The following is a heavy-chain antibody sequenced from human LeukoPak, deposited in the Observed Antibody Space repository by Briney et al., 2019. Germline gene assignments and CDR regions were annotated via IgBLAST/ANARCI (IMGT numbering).Heavy chain of an antibody. CDR3: APRGDIEHSYGYGKWFDP. D-gene: IGHD5-18*01. V-gene: IGHV4-34*01. CDR1: GGSFSTYY. Sequence: SETLSLTCAVYGGSFSTYYWSWIRQPPGKGLEWMGEINYSGSTNYNASLKSRVTISIDTSKNQFSLRLSSVTAADTAVYYCAPRGDIEHSYGYGKWFDPWGQGTRVTVSS. CDR2: INYSGST. J-gene: IGHJ5*02.